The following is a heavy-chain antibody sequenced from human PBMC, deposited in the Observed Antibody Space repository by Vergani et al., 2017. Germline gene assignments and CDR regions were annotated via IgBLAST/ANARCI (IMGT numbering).Heavy chain of an antibody. CDR1: GFTFSNAW. J-gene: IGHJ4*02. D-gene: IGHD4-17*01. CDR3: TTSPFYGDYTGY. CDR2: IKSKTDGGTT. Sequence: EVQLVESGGGLVKPGGSLRLSCAASGFTFSNAWMSWVRQAPGEGLEWVGRIKSKTDGGTTDYAAPVKGRFTISRDDSKNTLYLQMNSLKTEDTAVYYCTTSPFYGDYTGYWGQGTLVTVSS. V-gene: IGHV3-15*01.